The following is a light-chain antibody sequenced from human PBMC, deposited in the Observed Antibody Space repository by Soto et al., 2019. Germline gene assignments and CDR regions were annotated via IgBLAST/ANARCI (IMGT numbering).Light chain of an antibody. V-gene: IGKV3-15*01. CDR2: DAS. CDR3: QQYNSWPPIT. Sequence: IVLTQSPGTLSLSPGERATLSCRASQSVSSSYLAWYQQKPGQAPRLLIYDASTRATGIPDRFSGGGSGTEFTLTISSLQSEDFVVYYCQQYNSWPPITFGQGTRLEIK. CDR1: QSVSSSY. J-gene: IGKJ5*01.